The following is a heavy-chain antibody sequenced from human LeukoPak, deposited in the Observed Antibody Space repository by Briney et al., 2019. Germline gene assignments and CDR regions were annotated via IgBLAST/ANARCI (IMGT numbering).Heavy chain of an antibody. CDR2: FRYDGSNK. CDR1: GFTFSRNG. Sequence: WGALGTSRAAAGFTFSRNGMDLGRQGPGKGLGWGAFFRYDGSNKYYADSVKGRFTISRDNSKNTLYLQMNSLRAEDTAVYYCAKDWPITIFGVVIPFDYWGQGTLVTVSS. D-gene: IGHD3-3*01. V-gene: IGHV3-30*02. CDR3: AKDWPITIFGVVIPFDY. J-gene: IGHJ4*02.